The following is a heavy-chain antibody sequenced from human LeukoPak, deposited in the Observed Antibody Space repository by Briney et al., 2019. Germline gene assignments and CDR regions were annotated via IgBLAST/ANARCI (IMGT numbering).Heavy chain of an antibody. J-gene: IGHJ5*02. CDR3: AKGARGDTVTSIVGLNWFDP. CDR1: GITFRSYG. D-gene: IGHD4-17*01. V-gene: IGHV3-30*18. Sequence: GGSLRLSCAASGITFRSYGMHWVRQAPGKGLEWVAVISYDGSHKYYADSVKGRFSISRDNSKNTLYLQMDSLRADDTAVYYCAKGARGDTVTSIVGLNWFDPWGQGTLVTVSS. CDR2: ISYDGSHK.